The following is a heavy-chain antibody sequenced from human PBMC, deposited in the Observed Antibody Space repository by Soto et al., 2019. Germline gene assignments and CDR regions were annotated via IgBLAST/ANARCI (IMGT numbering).Heavy chain of an antibody. D-gene: IGHD1-26*01. V-gene: IGHV3-9*01. CDR1: GFRFDDHA. CDR2: IGWNSGSI. J-gene: IGHJ6*02. CDR3: VNSRGSYFVYYRPDF. Sequence: EMQVVESGGGLVQPGRSLRLSCVASGFRFDDHAMQWVRHAPGKGLEWVAGIGWNSGSIGYADCVKGRFTISRDNAENSLYLEMKSLRAEDTSLYYCVNSRGSYFVYYRPDFWGQGTTVTVSS.